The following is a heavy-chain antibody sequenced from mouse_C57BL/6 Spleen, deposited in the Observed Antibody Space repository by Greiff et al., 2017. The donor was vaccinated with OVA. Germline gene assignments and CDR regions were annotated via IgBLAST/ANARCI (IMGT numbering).Heavy chain of an antibody. Sequence: VKVVESGPGLVQPSQSLSITCTVSGFSLTSYGVHWVRQSPGKGLEWLGVIWRGGSTDYNAAFMSRLSITKDNSKSQVFFKMNSLQADDTAIYYCAKDHGSSYYAMDYWGQGTSVTVSS. V-gene: IGHV2-5*01. CDR1: GFSLTSYG. J-gene: IGHJ4*01. CDR2: IWRGGST. D-gene: IGHD1-1*01. CDR3: AKDHGSSYYAMDY.